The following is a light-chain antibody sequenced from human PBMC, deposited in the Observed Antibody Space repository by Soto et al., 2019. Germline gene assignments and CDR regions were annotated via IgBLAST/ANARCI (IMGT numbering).Light chain of an antibody. CDR3: QRYNNWPLT. CDR1: QSVSSN. V-gene: IGKV3D-15*01. Sequence: EIMMTQSPATLSVSPGERATLSCWASQSVSSNLAWYQQKPGQAPRLLIYDVSTRATGIPTRFSGSRSGPEFTLTINSLQSEDFAIYYCQRYNNWPLTFGGGTKVDIK. J-gene: IGKJ4*01. CDR2: DVS.